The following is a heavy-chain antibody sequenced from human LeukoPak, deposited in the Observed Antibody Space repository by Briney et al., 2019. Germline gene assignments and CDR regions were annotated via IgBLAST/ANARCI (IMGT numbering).Heavy chain of an antibody. J-gene: IGHJ5*02. D-gene: IGHD4-17*01. CDR2: ISGDGGNT. Sequence: PGGSLRLSXAASGFTFNDYAMHWVRQAPGKGLIWVSLISGDGGNTYYADSVKGRFTISRDNTKNSLYLQMNSLRTEDTAFYYCTKDVGDYGDYSLFSWGQGTLATVSS. V-gene: IGHV3-43*02. CDR1: GFTFNDYA. CDR3: TKDVGDYGDYSLFS.